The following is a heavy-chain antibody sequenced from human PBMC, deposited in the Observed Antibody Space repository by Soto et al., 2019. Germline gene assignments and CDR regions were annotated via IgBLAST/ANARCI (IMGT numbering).Heavy chain of an antibody. CDR2: MNPTSGST. D-gene: IGHD4-17*01. CDR1: GYTFSSYF. Sequence: ASVKVSCKASGYTFSSYFMHWVRRAPGQGLEWMGVMNPTSGSTSYTQNFQGRFTMTRDTSKNQFSLKLSSVTAADTAVYYCARETTVNYYFDYWGQGTLVTVSS. CDR3: ARETTVNYYFDY. J-gene: IGHJ4*02. V-gene: IGHV1-46*01.